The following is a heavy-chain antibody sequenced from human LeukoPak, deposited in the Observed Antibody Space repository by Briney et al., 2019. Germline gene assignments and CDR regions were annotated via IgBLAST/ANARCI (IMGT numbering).Heavy chain of an antibody. CDR1: GFTFSSYS. D-gene: IGHD5-12*01. CDR2: ISSSSSYI. J-gene: IGHJ4*02. Sequence: GGSLRLSCAASGFTFSSYSMNWVRQAPGKGLEWFSSISSSSSYIYYADSVKGRFTISRDNAKNSLYLQMNSLRAADTAVYYCARGRGYSGYLPFDYWGQGPRSPSPQ. V-gene: IGHV3-21*01. CDR3: ARGRGYSGYLPFDY.